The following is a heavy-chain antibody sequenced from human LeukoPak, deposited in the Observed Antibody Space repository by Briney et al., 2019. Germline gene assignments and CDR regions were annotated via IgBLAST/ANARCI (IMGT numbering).Heavy chain of an antibody. Sequence: SETLSLTCTVSGGSISSSSYYWGWSRQPPGKGLECIGSIYYSGSTYYNPSLKSRVTISVDTSNNQFSLKLSSVTAADTAVYYCARKITVWGSYPRHLSPFDYWGQGTLVTVSS. CDR1: GGSISSSSYY. D-gene: IGHD3-16*02. J-gene: IGHJ4*02. V-gene: IGHV4-39*01. CDR3: ARKITVWGSYPRHLSPFDY. CDR2: IYYSGST.